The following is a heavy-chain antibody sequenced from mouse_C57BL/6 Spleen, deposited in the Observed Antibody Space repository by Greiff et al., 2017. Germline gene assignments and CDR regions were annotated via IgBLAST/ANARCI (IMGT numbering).Heavy chain of an antibody. J-gene: IGHJ1*03. V-gene: IGHV1-39*01. D-gene: IGHD4-1*01. CDR2: INPNSGTT. CDR1: GYSFTGYN. Sequence: VQLQQSGPELVKPGASVKISCKASGYSFTGYNMNWVQQTHGKSLEWIGVINPNSGTTSYNQTFKGKATLTVDKSSNTDYMQLNSLTSEDSAVYYCARGPLTGTGYCDVWGTGTTVTVSS. CDR3: ARGPLTGTGYCDV.